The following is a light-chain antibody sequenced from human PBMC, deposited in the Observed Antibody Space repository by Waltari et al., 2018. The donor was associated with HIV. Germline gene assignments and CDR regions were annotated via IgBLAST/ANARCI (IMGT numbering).Light chain of an antibody. Sequence: QSALTQPASVSGSPGQSITISCTGTSSDIGNYNLVSWYQQHPGKAPKLIIYEGIKRPSGVCNRISGSKSANTASLTISGLQSEDEADYFCSSYGGSSNWLFGGGTKLTVL. CDR2: EGI. CDR3: SSYGGSSNWL. V-gene: IGLV2-23*01. J-gene: IGLJ2*01. CDR1: SSDIGNYNL.